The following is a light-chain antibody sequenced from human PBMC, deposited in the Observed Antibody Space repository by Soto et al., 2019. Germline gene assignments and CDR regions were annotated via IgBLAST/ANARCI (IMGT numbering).Light chain of an antibody. J-gene: IGKJ2*01. CDR3: QQYGSSPPYT. CDR1: QSIITTY. Sequence: EIGLTQSPGTLSLSPGERATLYCRASQSIITTYLAWYQQKPGQTPRLLIYGASSRATGIPDRFSGSGSGTDFTLTISRLEPEYFAVYFCQQYGSSPPYTFGQGTKLEIK. CDR2: GAS. V-gene: IGKV3-20*01.